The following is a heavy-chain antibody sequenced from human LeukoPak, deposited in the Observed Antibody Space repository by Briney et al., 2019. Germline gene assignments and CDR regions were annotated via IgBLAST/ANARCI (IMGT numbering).Heavy chain of an antibody. CDR2: IIPIFGTA. CDR1: GGTFSSYA. J-gene: IGHJ6*03. CDR3: ARASAVPAYTYYYYYMDV. D-gene: IGHD2-2*01. Sequence: SVKVSCKASGGTFSSYAISWVRQAPGQGLEWMGGIIPIFGTANYAQKFQGRVTITADKSTSTAYMELSSLRSEDTAVYYCARASAVPAYTYYYYYMDVWGKGTTVTVSS. V-gene: IGHV1-69*06.